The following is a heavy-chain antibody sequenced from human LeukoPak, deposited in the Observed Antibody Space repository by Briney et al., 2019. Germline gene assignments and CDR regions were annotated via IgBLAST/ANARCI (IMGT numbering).Heavy chain of an antibody. V-gene: IGHV1-2*02. CDR2: INPNSGDT. CDR3: ARVGSSGWYVHPTLDY. Sequence: ASVKVSCKPSGYTFTGYYMHWVRQAPGPRRGWMGWINPNSGDTNYAQKFQGRVTVTRDTSISTAYMELSRLRSDDTAVYYCARVGSSGWYVHPTLDYWGQGTLLTVSS. J-gene: IGHJ4*02. D-gene: IGHD6-19*01. CDR1: GYTFTGYY.